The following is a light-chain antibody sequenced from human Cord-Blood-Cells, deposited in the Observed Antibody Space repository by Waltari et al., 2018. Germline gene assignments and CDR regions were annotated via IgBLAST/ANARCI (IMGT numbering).Light chain of an antibody. J-gene: IGKJ1*01. Sequence: EIVLTQSPDFQSVTPKQKVTITCRASQSIGSSLHWYQQKPYQSPKLLIKYASQSFSGVPSRISGSGSVTDSTLTINSLEAEDAATYYCHQSGSLPHTFGQGTKGEIK. CDR3: HQSGSLPHT. V-gene: IGKV6-21*01. CDR2: YAS. CDR1: QSIGSS.